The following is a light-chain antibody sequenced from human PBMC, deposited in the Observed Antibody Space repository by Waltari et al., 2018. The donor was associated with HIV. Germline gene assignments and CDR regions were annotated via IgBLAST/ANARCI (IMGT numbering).Light chain of an antibody. CDR3: SSYTSSNTFVV. Sequence: QSALPQPPSVSGSPGPSVTISCTGTSSDVGNYNRFSWYQQPPGSAPKLMIYEVSNRPSGVPRRFSGSKSGNTASLTISGLQAEDEADYYCSSYTSSNTFVVFGGGTKLTVL. CDR1: SSDVGNYNR. V-gene: IGLV2-18*02. CDR2: EVS. J-gene: IGLJ2*01.